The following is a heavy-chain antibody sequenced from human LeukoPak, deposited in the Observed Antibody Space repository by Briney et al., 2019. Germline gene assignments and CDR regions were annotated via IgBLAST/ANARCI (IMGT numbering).Heavy chain of an antibody. D-gene: IGHD3-22*01. J-gene: IGHJ4*02. CDR2: ISSSSSYI. CDR3: ARKGSSGYYAGFDY. V-gene: IGHV3-21*01. Sequence: PGGSLRLSCAASGFTFSSYSMNWVRQAPGKGLEWVSSISSSSSYIYYADSVKGRFTISRDNAKNSLYLQMNSLRAEDTAVYYCARKGSSGYYAGFDYWGQRTLVTVSS. CDR1: GFTFSSYS.